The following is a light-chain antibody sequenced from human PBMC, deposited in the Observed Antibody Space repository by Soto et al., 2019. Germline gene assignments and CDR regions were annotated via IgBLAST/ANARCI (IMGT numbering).Light chain of an antibody. J-gene: IGLJ3*02. CDR1: SSNIGSNS. CDR2: FSN. CDR3: AAWDDSLNGWV. V-gene: IGLV1-44*01. Sequence: QSVLTQPPSASGTPGQRVTISCSGSSSNIGSNSVNWYQHLPGPAPKLLIYFSNQRPSGVPDRFSGSKSGTSASLAISGLQYEDEGDYYCAAWDDSLNGWVFGGGTKLTVL.